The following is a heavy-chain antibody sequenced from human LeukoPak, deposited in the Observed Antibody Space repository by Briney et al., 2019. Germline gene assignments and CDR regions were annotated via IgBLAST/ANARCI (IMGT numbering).Heavy chain of an antibody. CDR2: IYYSGST. V-gene: IGHV4-59*01. Sequence: SETLSLTCSVSGDSLSSSYWSWIRQPPGKGLEWIGYIYYSGSTNYNPSLKSRVTISVDTSKNQFSLKLSSVTAADTAVYYCARDSDGGSLGYWGQGTLVTVSS. D-gene: IGHD3-16*01. CDR3: ARDSDGGSLGY. CDR1: GDSLSSSY. J-gene: IGHJ4*02.